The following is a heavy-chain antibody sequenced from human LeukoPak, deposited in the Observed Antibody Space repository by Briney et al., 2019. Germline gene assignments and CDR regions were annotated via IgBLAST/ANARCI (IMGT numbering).Heavy chain of an antibody. CDR1: GFTFSSYG. CDR2: ISYDGSNK. CDR3: AKGARGSGSYFDY. J-gene: IGHJ4*02. Sequence: GGSLRLSCAASGFTFSSYGMHWVRQAPGKGLEWVAVISYDGSNKYYADSVKGRFTISRDNSKNTLYLQMNSLRAEDTAVYYCAKGARGSGSYFDYWGQGTLVTVPS. D-gene: IGHD3-10*01. V-gene: IGHV3-30*18.